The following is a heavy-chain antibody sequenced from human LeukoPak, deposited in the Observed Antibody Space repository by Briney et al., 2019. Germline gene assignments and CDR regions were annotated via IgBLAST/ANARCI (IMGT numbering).Heavy chain of an antibody. Sequence: SETLSLTCTVSGGSISSSSYYWGWIRQPPGKGLEWIGSIYYSGSTYYNPSLTSRVTISVDTSKNQCSLMLSSVTAADTDVYYCARERAYWGSSGHYYYYYYMDVWGKGTTVTVSS. CDR3: ARERAYWGSSGHYYYYYYMDV. CDR2: IYYSGST. CDR1: GGSISSSSYY. D-gene: IGHD6-6*01. J-gene: IGHJ6*03. V-gene: IGHV4-39*07.